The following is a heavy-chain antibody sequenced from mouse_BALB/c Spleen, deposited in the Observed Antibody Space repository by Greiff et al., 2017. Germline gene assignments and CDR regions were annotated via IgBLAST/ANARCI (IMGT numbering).Heavy chain of an antibody. CDR2: IDPANGNT. CDR3: ARGLLRLPFAY. D-gene: IGHD1-2*01. V-gene: IGHV14-3*02. CDR1: GFNIKDTY. Sequence: EVQLQQSGAELVKPGASVKLSCTASGFNIKDTYMHWVKQRPEQGLEWIGRIDPANGNTKYDPKFQGKATITADTSSNTAYLQLSSLTSEDTAVYYCARGLLRLPFAYWGQGTLVTVSA. J-gene: IGHJ3*01.